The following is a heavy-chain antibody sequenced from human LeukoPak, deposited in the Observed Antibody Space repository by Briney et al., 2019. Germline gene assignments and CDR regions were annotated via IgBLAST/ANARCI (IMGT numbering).Heavy chain of an antibody. Sequence: SETLSHTCTVSGGSISSYYWSWIRQPPGKGLEWIGYIYYSGSTNYNPSLKSRVTISVDTSKNQFSLKLSSVTAADTAVYYCARGVVRGVIIPYYYFDYWGQGTLVTVSS. CDR2: IYYSGST. D-gene: IGHD3-10*01. CDR1: GGSISSYY. J-gene: IGHJ4*02. V-gene: IGHV4-59*01. CDR3: ARGVVRGVIIPYYYFDY.